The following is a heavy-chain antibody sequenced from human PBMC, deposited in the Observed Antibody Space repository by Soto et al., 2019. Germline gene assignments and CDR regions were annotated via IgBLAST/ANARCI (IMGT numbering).Heavy chain of an antibody. V-gene: IGHV4-31*03. CDR2: IYYSGST. D-gene: IGHD3-10*01. J-gene: IGHJ6*02. Sequence: SETLSLTCTVSGGSISSGGYYWSWIRQHPGKGLEWIGYIYYSGSTYYNPSLKSRVTISVDTSKNQFSLKLSFATAADTAVYYCARDRGHRYGMDVWGQGTTVTVS. CDR3: ARDRGHRYGMDV. CDR1: GGSISSGGYY.